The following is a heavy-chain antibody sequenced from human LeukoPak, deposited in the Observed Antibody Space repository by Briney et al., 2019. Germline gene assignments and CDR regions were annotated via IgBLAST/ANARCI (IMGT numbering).Heavy chain of an antibody. V-gene: IGHV4-34*01. CDR3: ARSTGWLLRGNWFDP. CDR1: GGSFSGYY. Sequence: SETLSLTCAVYGGSFSGYYWSWIRQPPGKGLEWIGEINHSGNTNYNPSLKSRVTISVDTSKNQFSLKLSSVTAADTAVYYCARSTGWLLRGNWFDPWGQETLVTVSS. J-gene: IGHJ5*02. CDR2: INHSGNT. D-gene: IGHD3-22*01.